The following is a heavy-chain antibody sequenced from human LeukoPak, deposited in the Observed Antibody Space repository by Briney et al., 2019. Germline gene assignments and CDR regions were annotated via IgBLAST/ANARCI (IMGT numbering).Heavy chain of an antibody. V-gene: IGHV3-23*01. J-gene: IGHJ4*02. CDR2: ISGSGGST. D-gene: IGHD5-12*01. CDR1: GFTFSSYA. Sequence: GGSLRLSCAASGFTFSSYAMSWVRQAPGKGLEWVSAISGSGGSTYYADSVKGRFTISRDNSKNTLYLQMNSLRAEDTAVYYYAKSSRGYVSSFDYWGQGTLVTVSS. CDR3: AKSSRGYVSSFDY.